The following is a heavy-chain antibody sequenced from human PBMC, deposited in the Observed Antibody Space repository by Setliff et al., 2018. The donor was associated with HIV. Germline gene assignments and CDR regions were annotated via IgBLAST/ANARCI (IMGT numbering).Heavy chain of an antibody. D-gene: IGHD1-26*01. CDR3: ARGWEGGMDY. V-gene: IGHV1-18*01. Sequence: GASVKVSCKASGYTFTSYGISWVRQAPGQGLEWMGWISAYNGNTNYAQKFRGRVTMTTDTSTNTLYMELSSLRSEDTAVYYCARGWEGGMDYWGQGTLVTVSS. J-gene: IGHJ4*02. CDR1: GYTFTSYG. CDR2: ISAYNGNT.